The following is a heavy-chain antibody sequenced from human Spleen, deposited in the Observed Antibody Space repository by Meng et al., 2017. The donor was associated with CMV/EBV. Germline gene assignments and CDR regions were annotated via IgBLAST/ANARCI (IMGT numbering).Heavy chain of an antibody. CDR3: ARVLYGSGSYYPAD. CDR1: GFTFGSYS. V-gene: IGHV3-48*04. J-gene: IGHJ4*02. CDR2: ISSRGTTE. Sequence: GGSLRLSCAASGFTFGSYSVNWVRQAPGKGLVWISYISSRGTTEYYADSVKGRFTISRDNGNDSLYLQMNSLRAEDTAVYYCARVLYGSGSYYPADWGQGTLVTVSS. D-gene: IGHD3-10*01.